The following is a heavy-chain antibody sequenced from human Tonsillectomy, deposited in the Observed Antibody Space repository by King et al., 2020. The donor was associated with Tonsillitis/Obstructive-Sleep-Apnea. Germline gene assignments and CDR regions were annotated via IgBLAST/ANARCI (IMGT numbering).Heavy chain of an antibody. V-gene: IGHV3-33*08. CDR3: AGDAQVHNAFDI. J-gene: IGHJ3*02. CDR1: GFTFSIYG. Sequence: VQLVESGGGVVQPGRSLRLSCAASGFTFSIYGMHWVRQAPGKGLEWVAVIWYDGSNKYYADSVKGRFTISRDNSKNTLYLQMNSLRAEDTALYCCAGDAQVHNAFDIWGQGKMVTVSS. D-gene: IGHD4/OR15-4a*01. CDR2: IWYDGSNK.